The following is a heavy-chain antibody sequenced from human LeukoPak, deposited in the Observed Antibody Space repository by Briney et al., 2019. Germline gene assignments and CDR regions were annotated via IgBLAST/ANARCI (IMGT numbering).Heavy chain of an antibody. CDR3: VRGMGGGVSNFDY. D-gene: IGHD3-16*01. V-gene: IGHV3-11*04. Sequence: GSLRLSCAASGFTVSDYYMTWIRQAPGKGLDWVSYISFSGSTIYYADSVKGRFIISRDTAKNSLYLQMNSPRAEDTAVYYCVRGMGGGVSNFDYWGQGTLVTVSS. J-gene: IGHJ4*02. CDR1: GFTVSDYY. CDR2: ISFSGSTI.